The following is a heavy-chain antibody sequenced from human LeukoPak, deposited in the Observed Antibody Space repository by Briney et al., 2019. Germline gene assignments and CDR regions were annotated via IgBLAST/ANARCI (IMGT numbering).Heavy chain of an antibody. CDR2: ISWDGGST. Sequence: GGSLRLSCAASGFTFDDYTMHWVRQAPGKGLEWVSLISWDGGSTYYADSVKGRFTISRDNSKNSLYLQMNSLRTEDTAFYYCAKGGAYGSYVYWGQGTLVTVSS. J-gene: IGHJ4*02. CDR3: AKGGAYGSYVY. V-gene: IGHV3-43*01. CDR1: GFTFDDYT. D-gene: IGHD3-10*01.